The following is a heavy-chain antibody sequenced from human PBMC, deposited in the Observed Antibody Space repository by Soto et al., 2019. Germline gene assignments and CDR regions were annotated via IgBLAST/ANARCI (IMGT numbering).Heavy chain of an antibody. Sequence: PGGSLRLSCAASGFTFSNAWMSWVRQAPGKGLEWGGRIKSKTDGGTTDYAAPVKGRFTISRDDSKNTLYLQMNSLKTEDTAVYYCTTDYGSGSYYYYYYGMDVWGQGTTVTVSS. CDR1: GFTFSNAW. CDR3: TTDYGSGSYYYYYYGMDV. J-gene: IGHJ6*02. V-gene: IGHV3-15*01. D-gene: IGHD3-10*01. CDR2: IKSKTDGGTT.